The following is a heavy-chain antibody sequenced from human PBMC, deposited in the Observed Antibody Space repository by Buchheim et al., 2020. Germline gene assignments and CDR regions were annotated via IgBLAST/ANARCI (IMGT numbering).Heavy chain of an antibody. CDR2: IWYDGSNK. Sequence: QVQLVESGGGVVQPGRSLRLSCAASGFTFSSYGMHRVRQAPGKGLEWVAVIWYDGSNKYYVDSVKGRFTISRDNSKNTLYLHMNSLRAEDTAVYYCARDLSYGDRRFDYWGQGTL. CDR3: ARDLSYGDRRFDY. V-gene: IGHV3-33*01. D-gene: IGHD4-17*01. J-gene: IGHJ4*02. CDR1: GFTFSSYG.